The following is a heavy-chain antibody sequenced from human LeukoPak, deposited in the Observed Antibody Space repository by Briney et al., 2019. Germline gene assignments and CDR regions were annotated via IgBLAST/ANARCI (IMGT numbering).Heavy chain of an antibody. V-gene: IGHV3-7*01. CDR1: GFTLSSYW. CDR3: ARVYQSTSGRAIDY. Sequence: GGSLRLSCAASGFTLSSYWMSWVRQAPGKGLEWVANIKQDGSAKDYVDSVKGRFTISRENAKNSLYLQMNSLRVDDTAIYYCARVYQSTSGRAIDYWGQGTLVTVSS. J-gene: IGHJ4*02. D-gene: IGHD2-2*01. CDR2: IKQDGSAK.